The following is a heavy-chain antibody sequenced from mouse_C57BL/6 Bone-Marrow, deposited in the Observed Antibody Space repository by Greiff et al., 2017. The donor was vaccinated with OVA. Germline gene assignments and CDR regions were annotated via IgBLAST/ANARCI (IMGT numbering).Heavy chain of an antibody. CDR2: IDPSDSYT. V-gene: IGHV1-50*01. CDR3: ASGGTPVAY. Sequence: QVQLQQPGAELVKPGASVQLSCKASGYTFTSYWMQWVKQRPGQGLEWIGEIDPSDSYTNYNQKFKGKATLTVDTSSSTAYMQLSSLTSEDSAVYYCASGGTPVAYWGQGTLVTVSA. J-gene: IGHJ3*01. CDR1: GYTFTSYW. D-gene: IGHD2-14*01.